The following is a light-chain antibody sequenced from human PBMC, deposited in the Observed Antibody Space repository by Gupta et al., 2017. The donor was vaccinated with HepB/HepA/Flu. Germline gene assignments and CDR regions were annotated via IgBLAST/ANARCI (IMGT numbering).Light chain of an antibody. CDR2: AAS. J-gene: IGKJ3*01. V-gene: IGKV1-39*01. Sequence: DIQMPQFPSFLSASVGDRVTITCRASQSISSYLNWYQQKPGKAPKLLIYAASSLQSGVPSRFSGSGSGTDFTLTVSSLQPEDFATYYCQQSYSTPLTFGPGTKVDIK. CDR3: QQSYSTPLT. CDR1: QSISSY.